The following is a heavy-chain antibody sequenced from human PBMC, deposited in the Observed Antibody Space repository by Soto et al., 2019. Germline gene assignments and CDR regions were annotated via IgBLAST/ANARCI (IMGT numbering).Heavy chain of an antibody. CDR3: AKLSCTSSTCYFPGWFDP. D-gene: IGHD2-2*01. Sequence: SETLSLTCTGSGDSISGGASFLSWIRQPPGKCLEWIANVYYSGSSYYNPSLKSRLTISVDTTKNQFSLQLKSMTAADTAVYYCAKLSCTSSTCYFPGWFDPWGQGTLVTVSS. CDR1: GDSISGGASF. V-gene: IGHV4-31*03. CDR2: VYYSGSS. J-gene: IGHJ5*02.